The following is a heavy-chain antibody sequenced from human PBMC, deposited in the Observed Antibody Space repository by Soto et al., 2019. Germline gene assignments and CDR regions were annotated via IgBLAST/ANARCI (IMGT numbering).Heavy chain of an antibody. J-gene: IGHJ4*02. D-gene: IGHD3-3*01. Sequence: ASVKVSCKASGYTFTSYAMHWVRQAPGQRLEWMGWINAGNGNTKYSQKFQGRVTITRDTSASTAYMELSSLRSEDTAVYYCARAGVLARFWAYWGQGTLVTVSS. CDR3: ARAGVLARFWAY. CDR1: GYTFTSYA. CDR2: INAGNGNT. V-gene: IGHV1-3*01.